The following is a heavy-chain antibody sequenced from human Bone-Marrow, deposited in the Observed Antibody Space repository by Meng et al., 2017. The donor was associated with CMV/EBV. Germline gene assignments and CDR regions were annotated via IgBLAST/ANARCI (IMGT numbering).Heavy chain of an antibody. J-gene: IGHJ4*02. CDR1: GGTFSSYA. D-gene: IGHD1-26*01. V-gene: IGHV1-69*05. CDR3: ARTAGGSYYHFDY. CDR2: IIPIFGTA. Sequence: SVKVSCKASGGTFSSYAISWVRQAPGQGLEWMGGIIPIFGTANYAQKFQGRVTITTDESTSTAYMELSSLRSDGTAVYYCARTAGGSYYHFDYWGQGTLVTVSS.